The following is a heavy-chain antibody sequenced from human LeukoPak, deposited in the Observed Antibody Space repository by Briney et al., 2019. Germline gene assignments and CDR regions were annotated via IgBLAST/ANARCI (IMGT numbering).Heavy chain of an antibody. Sequence: MSSETLSLTCTVSGGSISSYYWSWIRQPPGKGLEWIGYIYYSGSTNYNPSLKSRVTISVDTSKNQFSLKLSSVTAADTAVYYCARHSFGRVDYWGQGTLVTVSS. CDR2: IYYSGST. V-gene: IGHV4-59*08. CDR3: ARHSFGRVDY. D-gene: IGHD3-10*01. J-gene: IGHJ4*02. CDR1: GGSISSYY.